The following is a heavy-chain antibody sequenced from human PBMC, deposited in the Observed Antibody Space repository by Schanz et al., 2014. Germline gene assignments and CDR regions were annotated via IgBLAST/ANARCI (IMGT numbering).Heavy chain of an antibody. CDR3: AKSDDFDI. CDR2: INGDGSRT. J-gene: IGHJ3*02. Sequence: EVQLLESGGGLVQPGGSLRLSCAASGFTFSNYWMHWVRQAPGKGLVWVSRINGDGSRTAYADSVKGRFTISRDNAKNTLYLQMNSLRAEDTAVYYCAKSDDFDIWGEGTLVTVSS. CDR1: GFTFSNYW. V-gene: IGHV3-74*02.